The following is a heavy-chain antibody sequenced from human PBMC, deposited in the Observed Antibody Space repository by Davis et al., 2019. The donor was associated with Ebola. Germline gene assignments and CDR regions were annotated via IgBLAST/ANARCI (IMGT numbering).Heavy chain of an antibody. Sequence: SVKVSCKASGYTFTGYYMHWVRQAPGQGLEWLGGIIPIFGTANYAQKFQGRVTITADESTSTAYMELSSLRSEDTAVYYCARDKSTFFDYWGQGTLVTVSS. V-gene: IGHV1-69*13. CDR1: GYTFTGYY. J-gene: IGHJ4*02. CDR2: IIPIFGTA. CDR3: ARDKSTFFDY.